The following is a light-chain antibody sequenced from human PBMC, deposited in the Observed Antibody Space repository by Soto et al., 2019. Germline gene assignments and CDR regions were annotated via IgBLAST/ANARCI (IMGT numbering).Light chain of an antibody. CDR1: QNINSY. V-gene: IGKV1-39*01. J-gene: IGKJ1*01. CDR2: AAS. CDR3: QQYHSYWT. Sequence: DIQMSQSPSSLSASVGDRVTITCRARQNINSYLNWYQQKPGKAPKLLIYAASSLQSGVPSRFSGSGSGTEFTLTISSLQPDDFATYYCQQYHSYWTFGQGTKVDI.